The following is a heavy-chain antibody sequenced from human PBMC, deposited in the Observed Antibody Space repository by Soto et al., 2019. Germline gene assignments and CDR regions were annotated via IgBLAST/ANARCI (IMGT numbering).Heavy chain of an antibody. Sequence: QVQLVESGGGVVQPGRSLRLSCAASGFTFSSYAMHWVRQAPGKGLEWVAVISYDGSNKYYADSVKGRFTISRDNSKNTLYLKMNSLRAGDTAVYYGAKEGPGGGSTLDYWGQGTLVTVSS. V-gene: IGHV3-30-3*01. CDR1: GFTFSSYA. J-gene: IGHJ4*02. D-gene: IGHD3-10*01. CDR2: ISYDGSNK. CDR3: AKEGPGGGSTLDY.